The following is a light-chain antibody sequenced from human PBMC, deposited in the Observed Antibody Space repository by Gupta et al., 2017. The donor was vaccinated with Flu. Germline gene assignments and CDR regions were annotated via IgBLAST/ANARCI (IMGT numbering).Light chain of an antibody. Sequence: QSALTQPASVSGSPGQSITISCTGTSSDVGAYNFVSWYQHHPGKAPKLIIYEVTNRPSGVSDRFSGSKSGNTASLTISGLQVDDEADYFCSSYTSTPISYVVGFGTKVTVL. V-gene: IGLV2-14*01. CDR2: EVT. CDR1: SSDVGAYNF. CDR3: SSYTSTPISYV. J-gene: IGLJ1*01.